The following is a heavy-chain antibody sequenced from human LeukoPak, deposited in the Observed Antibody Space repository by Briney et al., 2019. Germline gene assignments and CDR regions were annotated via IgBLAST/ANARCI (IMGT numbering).Heavy chain of an antibody. Sequence: GESLKISCKGSGYSFTSYWIGWVRQMPGKGLEWMGIIYPGDSDTRYSPFFQGQVTISADKSISTAYLQWSSLKASDTAMYYCARQTVHSSGWYPSDYWGQGTLVTVSS. CDR1: GYSFTSYW. D-gene: IGHD6-19*01. V-gene: IGHV5-51*01. CDR3: ARQTVHSSGWYPSDY. CDR2: IYPGDSDT. J-gene: IGHJ4*02.